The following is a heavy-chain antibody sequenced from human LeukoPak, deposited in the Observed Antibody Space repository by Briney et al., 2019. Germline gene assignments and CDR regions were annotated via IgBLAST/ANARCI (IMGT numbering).Heavy chain of an antibody. CDR2: ITS. CDR1: GDSISGSSYY. J-gene: IGHJ5*01. Sequence: SETLSLTCSVSGDSISGSSYYWAWARQSPGKGLEWIGSITSHFQSALNSRVTISLDTSKNQFSLKLTSVAVTDTAVYYCARHPPYGAHDSWGQGILVTVSS. CDR3: ARHPPYGAHDS. D-gene: IGHD4-17*01. V-gene: IGHV4-39*01.